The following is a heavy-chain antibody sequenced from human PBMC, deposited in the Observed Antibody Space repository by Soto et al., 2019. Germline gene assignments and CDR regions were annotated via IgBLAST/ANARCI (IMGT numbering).Heavy chain of an antibody. CDR1: GFTFCDYY. CDR2: ISSRSGTI. D-gene: IGHD5-18*01. CDR3: AREVDRALVGSPHYFDY. V-gene: IGHV3-11*01. J-gene: IGHJ4*01. Sequence: GGSLRISCAASGFTFCDYYMTWIRQAPGQGLEWVSYISSRSGTIFYADSVKGRFTLSRDNSKNPMYLQMNSLRAEDTAVYYCAREVDRALVGSPHYFDYWGQGTLVTVSS.